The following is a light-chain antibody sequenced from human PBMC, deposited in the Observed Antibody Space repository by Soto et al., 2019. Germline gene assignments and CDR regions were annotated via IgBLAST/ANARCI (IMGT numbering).Light chain of an antibody. CDR2: DNN. CDR1: SSNIGRDP. CDR3: AGWDGSLRGFV. J-gene: IGLJ1*01. Sequence: QSALTQPPSASGTPGQRVTISCSGSSSNIGRDPVNWYQELPGTAPKLLIYDNNQRPSGVPDRFSGSKSGTSASLAISGLQSEDEADYFCAGWDGSLRGFVFGTGTKLTVL. V-gene: IGLV1-44*01.